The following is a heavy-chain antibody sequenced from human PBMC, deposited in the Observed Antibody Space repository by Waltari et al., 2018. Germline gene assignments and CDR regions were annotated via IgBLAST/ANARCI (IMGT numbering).Heavy chain of an antibody. V-gene: IGHV3-48*01. J-gene: IGHJ4*02. CDR1: AFPFSSYS. CDR2: ISSSSSTI. D-gene: IGHD2-15*01. Sequence: EVQLVESGGGLVQPGGSLRLPCAASAFPFSSYSMNWVRQAPGKGLEWVSYISSSSSTIYYADSVKGRFTISRDNAKNSLYLQMNSLRAEDTAVYYCARAGAAPTYWGQGTLVTVSS. CDR3: ARAGAAPTY.